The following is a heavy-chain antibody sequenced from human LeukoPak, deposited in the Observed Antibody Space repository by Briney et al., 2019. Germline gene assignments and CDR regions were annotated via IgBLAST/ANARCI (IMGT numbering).Heavy chain of an antibody. D-gene: IGHD6-13*01. CDR2: ISGSGGST. V-gene: IGHV3-23*01. Sequence: PGGSLRLSCAASGFTFSSYAMSRVRQAPGKGLEWVSAISGSGGSTYYADSVKGRFTISRDNSKNTLYLQMNSLRAEDTAVYYCAKDSVVSSSWYSRGQGTLVTVSS. CDR3: AKDSVVSSSWYS. CDR1: GFTFSSYA. J-gene: IGHJ4*02.